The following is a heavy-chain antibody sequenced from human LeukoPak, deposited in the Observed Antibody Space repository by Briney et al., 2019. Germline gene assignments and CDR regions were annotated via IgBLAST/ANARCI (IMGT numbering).Heavy chain of an antibody. CDR3: ARRDYVRAFDI. Sequence: SETLSLTCTVSGGSISSYYWSWIRQPPGKGLEWIGYIYYGGSTNYNPSLKSRVTISVDTSKNQFSLKLSSVTAADTAVYYCARRDYVRAFDIWGQGTMVTVSS. CDR2: IYYGGST. V-gene: IGHV4-59*08. D-gene: IGHD4-17*01. CDR1: GGSISSYY. J-gene: IGHJ3*02.